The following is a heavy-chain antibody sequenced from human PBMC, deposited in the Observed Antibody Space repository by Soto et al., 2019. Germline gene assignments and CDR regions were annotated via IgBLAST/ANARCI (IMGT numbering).Heavy chain of an antibody. D-gene: IGHD3-10*01. CDR3: ARGSVSEDWFDP. Sequence: SLKVSCKASGGTFSSYAISWVRQAPGQGLEWMGGIIPIFGTANYAQKFQGRVTITADESTSTAYMELSSLRSEDTAVYYCARGSVSEDWFDPWGQGTLVTVSS. CDR2: IIPIFGTA. V-gene: IGHV1-69*13. CDR1: GGTFSSYA. J-gene: IGHJ5*02.